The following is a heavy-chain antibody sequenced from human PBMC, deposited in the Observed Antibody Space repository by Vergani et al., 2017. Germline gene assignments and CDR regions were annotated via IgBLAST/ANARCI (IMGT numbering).Heavy chain of an antibody. D-gene: IGHD2-15*01. J-gene: IGHJ4*02. CDR3: AKEGGGYCSGVTCYLEY. V-gene: IGHV3-30*02. CDR2: IRADESRR. CDR1: GFIFSTYA. Sequence: VQLLESGGDLVQPGGSLRLSCTASGFIFSTYAMSWVRQAPGKGLEWVASIRADESRRYYGDSMEGPFTISRDNSKNTLYLQMKSLRPEDTAVYYCAKEGGGYCSGVTCYLEYWGQGTLVIVSS.